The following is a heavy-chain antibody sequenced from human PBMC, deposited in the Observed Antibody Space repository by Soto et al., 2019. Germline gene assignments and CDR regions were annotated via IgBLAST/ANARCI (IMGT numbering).Heavy chain of an antibody. J-gene: IGHJ6*02. D-gene: IGHD2-21*02. CDR1: GGSISYEYYH. Sequence: HVQLQQSGPGLVKPSQTLSLTCTVSGGSISYEYYHWTWIRQSPGKGLEWIGYIHYSGSIIYNPSFKSRVTISVDTSKNQFSLQLSSVTAADTAVYFCAREDDGGDRDYYGLDVWGQGTKVTV. CDR3: AREDDGGDRDYYGLDV. V-gene: IGHV4-30-4*08. CDR2: IHYSGSI.